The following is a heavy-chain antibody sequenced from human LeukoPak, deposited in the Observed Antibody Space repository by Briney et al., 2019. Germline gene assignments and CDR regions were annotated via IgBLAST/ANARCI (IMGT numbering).Heavy chain of an antibody. D-gene: IGHD1-1*01. CDR2: INPSGRST. J-gene: IGHJ5*02. CDR3: ARRVVTGGSYNWFDP. V-gene: IGHV1-46*01. Sequence: ASVKVSCKASGYTFTSYYMHWVRQAPGQGLEWMEIINPSGRSTSYAQSFQGRVTMTRDTSTSTVYMELSSLRSEDTAVYYCARRVVTGGSYNWFDPWGQGTLVTVSS. CDR1: GYTFTSYY.